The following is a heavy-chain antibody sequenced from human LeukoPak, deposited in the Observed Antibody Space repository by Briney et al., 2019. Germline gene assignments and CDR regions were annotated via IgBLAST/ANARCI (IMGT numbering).Heavy chain of an antibody. CDR1: GFTFSSYG. Sequence: PGGSLRLSCAASGFTFSSYGMHWVRQAPGKGLEWVAVISYDGSNKYYADSVKGRFTISRDNSKNTLYLQMNSLRAEDTAVYYCARAIERVDTYAYWGQGTLVTVSS. V-gene: IGHV3-30*03. D-gene: IGHD5-18*01. CDR3: ARAIERVDTYAY. J-gene: IGHJ4*02. CDR2: ISYDGSNK.